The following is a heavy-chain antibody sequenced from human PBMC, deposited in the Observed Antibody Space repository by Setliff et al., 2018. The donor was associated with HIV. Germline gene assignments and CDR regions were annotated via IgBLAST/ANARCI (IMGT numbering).Heavy chain of an antibody. CDR3: AREPTGDFWSGYSSRGLDY. D-gene: IGHD3-3*01. CDR2: FNPNSRVT. CDR1: GFIFTDYQ. J-gene: IGHJ4*02. V-gene: IGHV1-2*06. Sequence: GASVKVSCEASGFIFTDYQIHWVRQAPGQGLEWMGRFNPNSRVTNSPQKFQGRVTMTRDTSINTAYMELSRLTSDDTAFYYCAREPTGDFWSGYSSRGLDYWGQGTLVTVSS.